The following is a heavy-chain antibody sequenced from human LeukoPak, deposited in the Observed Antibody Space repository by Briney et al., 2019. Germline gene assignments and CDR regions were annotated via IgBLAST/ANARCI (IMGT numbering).Heavy chain of an antibody. J-gene: IGHJ4*02. V-gene: IGHV4-34*01. Sequence: SGTLSLTCAVFGESFSNFYWTWIRQSPGNGLEWIGEIKHSGTTNYNPSFKSRVTISLDTSKTQFSLNLTSVTAADTAIYYCAGRYPGIGVSGNVWGQGTLVTVSS. CDR3: AGRYPGIGVSGNV. CDR1: GESFSNFY. D-gene: IGHD6-19*01. CDR2: IKHSGTT.